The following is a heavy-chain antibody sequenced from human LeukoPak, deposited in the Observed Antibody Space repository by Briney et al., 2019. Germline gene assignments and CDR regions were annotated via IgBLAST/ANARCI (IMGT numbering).Heavy chain of an antibody. CDR3: ARGTYFFDN. J-gene: IGHJ4*02. V-gene: IGHV3-48*01. CDR1: GFTFSSYS. Sequence: GGSLRLSCAASGFTFSSYSMNWVRQAPGKGLEWVSYISSSSSTIYYADSVKGRFTISRDNSKNTLYLQMNSLTAEDTAIYYCARGTYFFDNWGRGTLVTVSS. D-gene: IGHD1-1*01. CDR2: ISSSSSTI.